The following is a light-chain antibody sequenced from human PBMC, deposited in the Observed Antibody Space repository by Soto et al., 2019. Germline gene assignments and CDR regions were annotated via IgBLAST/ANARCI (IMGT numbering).Light chain of an antibody. CDR2: HAS. CDR3: QQYKQWPPPMYT. Sequence: DIVMTQAPASLSVSPGERATLSCRSSQSVSINLAWYQQKPGQAPRLLIYHASTRASGIQARFSGSGSGTECTLNISSLQSEHLAVYDSQQYKQWPPPMYTFGQGTKLELK. V-gene: IGKV3-15*01. CDR1: QSVSIN. J-gene: IGKJ2*01.